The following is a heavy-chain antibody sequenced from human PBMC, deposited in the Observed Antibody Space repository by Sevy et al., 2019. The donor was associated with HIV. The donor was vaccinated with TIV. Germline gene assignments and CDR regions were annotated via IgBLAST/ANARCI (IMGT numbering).Heavy chain of an antibody. Sequence: GGSLRLSCAGSGFTFSSYWMHWVRQAPGKGLVWVSHINSDGSSTSYAYSVKGRFTVSRDNAKNTLYLQMNSLGVEDMAMYYCARHFVSSYFVNSGYYYFDYWGQGALVTVSS. V-gene: IGHV3-74*01. CDR3: ARHFVSSYFVNSGYYYFDY. CDR2: INSDGSST. J-gene: IGHJ4*02. CDR1: GFTFSSYW. D-gene: IGHD3-22*01.